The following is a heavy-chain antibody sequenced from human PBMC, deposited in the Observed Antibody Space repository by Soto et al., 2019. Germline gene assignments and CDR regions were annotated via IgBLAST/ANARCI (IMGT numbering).Heavy chain of an antibody. D-gene: IGHD2-15*01. Sequence: GGSLRLSCTASGFTFGDYAMSWFRQAPGKGLEWVGFIRSKAYGGTTEYAASVKGRFTISRDDSKSIAYLQMNSLKTEDTAVYYCTRAPGVVTPRGGDYYYYYGMDVWGQGTTVTVSS. CDR1: GFTFGDYA. CDR3: TRAPGVVTPRGGDYYYYYGMDV. J-gene: IGHJ6*02. V-gene: IGHV3-49*03. CDR2: IRSKAYGGTT.